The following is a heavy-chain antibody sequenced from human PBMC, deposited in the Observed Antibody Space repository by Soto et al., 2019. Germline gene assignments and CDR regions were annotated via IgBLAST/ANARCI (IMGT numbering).Heavy chain of an antibody. J-gene: IGHJ6*03. CDR3: ARGILRPNHYMDV. CDR2: IYDSGSA. Sequence: WTWIRQHPGKGLEWIGYIYDSGSAFDNPSLKSRVTMSVDTSKNQFSLNLRSVTAADTAVFYCARGILRPNHYMDVWGKGTAVAVSS. D-gene: IGHD1-26*01. V-gene: IGHV4-31*02.